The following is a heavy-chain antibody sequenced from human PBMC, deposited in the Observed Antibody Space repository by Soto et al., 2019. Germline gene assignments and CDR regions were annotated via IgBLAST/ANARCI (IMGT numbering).Heavy chain of an antibody. CDR3: ARSSGSYRPFDS. V-gene: IGHV3-48*03. Sequence: PGGSLRLSCAASGFTFSNYEMNWVRQAPGKGLEWISHISPLDNTIYYAGSVKGRFTISSDNAKSSLYLQMNSLRAEDTAVYYCARSSGSYRPFDSWGQGTLVTVSS. CDR1: GFTFSNYE. D-gene: IGHD3-22*01. J-gene: IGHJ4*02. CDR2: ISPLDNTI.